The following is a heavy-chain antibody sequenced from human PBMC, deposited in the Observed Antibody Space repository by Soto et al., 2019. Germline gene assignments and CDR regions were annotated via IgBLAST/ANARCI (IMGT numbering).Heavy chain of an antibody. CDR1: GYSFTSYW. J-gene: IGHJ6*02. CDR2: IDPGDPDT. D-gene: IGHD3-3*01. Sequence: GESLKISCKGSGYSFTSYWIGWVRQMPGKGLEWMGIIDPGDPDTRYSPSFQGQVTISADKSISTAYLQWSSLKASDTAMYYCARTYYDFWSGYYSPDYYGMDVWGQGTTVTVSS. V-gene: IGHV5-51*01. CDR3: ARTYYDFWSGYYSPDYYGMDV.